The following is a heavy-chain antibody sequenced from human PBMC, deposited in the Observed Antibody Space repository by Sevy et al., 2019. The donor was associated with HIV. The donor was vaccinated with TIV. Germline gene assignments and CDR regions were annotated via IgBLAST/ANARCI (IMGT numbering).Heavy chain of an antibody. CDR1: GYTLTELS. Sequence: ASVKVSCKVSGYTLTELSMHWVRQAPGKGLEWMGGFDPEDGETIYAQKFQGRVTMTEDTSTDTAYMELGSLGSEDTAVYYCATASHCSGGSCYPIEYPKFDYWGQGTLVTVSS. D-gene: IGHD2-15*01. CDR3: ATASHCSGGSCYPIEYPKFDY. V-gene: IGHV1-24*01. CDR2: FDPEDGET. J-gene: IGHJ4*02.